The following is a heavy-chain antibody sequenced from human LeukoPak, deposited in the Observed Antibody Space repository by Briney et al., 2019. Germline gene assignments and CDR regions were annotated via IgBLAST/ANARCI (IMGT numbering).Heavy chain of an antibody. CDR1: GFTFSSYE. V-gene: IGHV3-7*01. Sequence: GGSLRLSCAASGFTFSSYEMSWVRQAPGKGLEWVADIKQDGGETYYADFVRGRFTISRDNGKNSLYLQMNSLRVEDTAVYFCARDSTGWQADSFDIWGQGTKVTVSA. J-gene: IGHJ3*02. CDR2: IKQDGGET. D-gene: IGHD2-8*02. CDR3: ARDSTGWQADSFDI.